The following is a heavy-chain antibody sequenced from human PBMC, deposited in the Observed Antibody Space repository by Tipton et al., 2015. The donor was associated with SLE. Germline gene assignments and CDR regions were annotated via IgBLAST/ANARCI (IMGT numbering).Heavy chain of an antibody. J-gene: IGHJ2*01. D-gene: IGHD6-19*01. CDR2: FYPGGTT. CDR1: GDSISNYY. CDR3: ARGVRIAVVKGWYFDL. Sequence: GLVKPSETLSLTCTVSGDSISNYYWSWIRQSAGKGLEWMGRFYPGGTTSYTPSFKSRVTMSPDTSKNQFSRKLNSVTAADTAVYYCARGVRIAVVKGWYFDLWGRGTLVTVSS. V-gene: IGHV4-4*07.